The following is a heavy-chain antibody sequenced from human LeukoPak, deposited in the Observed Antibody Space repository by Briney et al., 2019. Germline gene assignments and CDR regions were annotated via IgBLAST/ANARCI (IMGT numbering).Heavy chain of an antibody. CDR1: GFTVSSNY. D-gene: IGHD6-13*01. J-gene: IGHJ5*02. V-gene: IGHV3-53*01. CDR3: ASRYVSNWYVFGA. Sequence: PGGSLRLSCAASGFTVSSNYMSWDRQAPGKGLEWVSVIYSGGSTYYADSVKGRFTISRDNSKNTLYLQMNSLRAEDTAVYYCASRYVSNWYVFGAWGQGTLVTVSS. CDR2: IYSGGST.